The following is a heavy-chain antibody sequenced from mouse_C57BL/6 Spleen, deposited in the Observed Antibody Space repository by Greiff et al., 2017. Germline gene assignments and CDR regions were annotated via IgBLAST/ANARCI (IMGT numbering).Heavy chain of an antibody. D-gene: IGHD1-1*01. V-gene: IGHV8-12*01. CDR2: IYWDDDK. Sequence: QVTLKESGPGILQSSQTLSLSCSSSGFSLSTSGMGVIWIRQPSGKGLEWLAHIYWDDDKRHNPSLKSRLTIAKDTSRTQVFLKITSVDTADTVTYYCARRAGSYWYFDVWGTGTTVTVSS. CDR3: ARRAGSYWYFDV. CDR1: GFSLSTSGMG. J-gene: IGHJ1*03.